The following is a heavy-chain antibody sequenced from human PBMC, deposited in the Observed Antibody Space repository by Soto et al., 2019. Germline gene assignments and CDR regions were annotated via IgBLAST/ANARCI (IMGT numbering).Heavy chain of an antibody. D-gene: IGHD1-26*01. V-gene: IGHV1-69*06. Sequence: QVQLVQSGAEVKKPGSSVKVSCKASGGTFSSYAISWVRQAPGQGLEWMGGIIPIFGTANYAQKFQGRVTITADKSTSTAYMELSSLRAEDTAVYYCASWISQAGANYYGMAVWGQGTTVTVSS. CDR3: ASWISQAGANYYGMAV. CDR2: IIPIFGTA. J-gene: IGHJ6*02. CDR1: GGTFSSYA.